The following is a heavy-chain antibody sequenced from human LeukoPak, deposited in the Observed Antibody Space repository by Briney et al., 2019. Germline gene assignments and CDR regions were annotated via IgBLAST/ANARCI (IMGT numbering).Heavy chain of an antibody. CDR1: GFTFNGYS. J-gene: IGHJ4*02. Sequence: PGGSLRLSCTASGFTFNGYSMNWVRQAPGKGLEWDSSISTSSSYIYYADSVKGRFTISRNNPKNSLYLQMNSLRAEDTAVYYCARNRGDPSYFDYWGQGTLVTVSS. CDR2: ISTSSSYI. D-gene: IGHD4-17*01. CDR3: ARNRGDPSYFDY. V-gene: IGHV3-21*01.